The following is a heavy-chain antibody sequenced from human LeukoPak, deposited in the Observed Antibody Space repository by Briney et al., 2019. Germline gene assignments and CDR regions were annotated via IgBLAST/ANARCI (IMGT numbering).Heavy chain of an antibody. Sequence: SETLSLTCTVSGGSISSYYWSWIRQPAGKGLEWIGRIYTSGSTNYNPSLKSRVTMSVGTSKNQFSLKLSSVTAADTAVYYCARSIAAAGDFDYWGQGTLVTVSS. D-gene: IGHD6-13*01. CDR3: ARSIAAAGDFDY. J-gene: IGHJ4*02. V-gene: IGHV4-4*07. CDR1: GGSISSYY. CDR2: IYTSGST.